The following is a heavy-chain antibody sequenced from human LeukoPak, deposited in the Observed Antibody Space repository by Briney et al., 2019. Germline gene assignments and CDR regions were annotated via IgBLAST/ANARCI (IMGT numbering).Heavy chain of an antibody. D-gene: IGHD3-3*01. CDR3: ASRSLRFLEWPGYYYGMDV. J-gene: IGHJ6*02. CDR2: INPSGGST. Sequence: ASVKVSCKASGYTFTSYYMHWVRQAPGQGLEWMGIINPSGGSTSYAQKFQGRVTMTRDTSTSTVYMELSSLRSEDTAVYYCASRSLRFLEWPGYYYGMDVWGQGTTVTVSS. CDR1: GYTFTSYY. V-gene: IGHV1-46*01.